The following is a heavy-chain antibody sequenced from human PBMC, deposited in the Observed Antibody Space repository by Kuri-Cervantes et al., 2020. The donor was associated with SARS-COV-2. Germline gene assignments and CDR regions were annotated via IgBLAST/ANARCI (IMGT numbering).Heavy chain of an antibody. D-gene: IGHD2-2*01. V-gene: IGHV4-38-2*02. J-gene: IGHJ6*03. CDR1: GYSISSGYY. CDR2: IYHSGGT. Sequence: GSLRLSCTVSGYSISSGYYWGWIRQPPGKGLEWIGSIYHSGGTYYNPSLKSRVTISVDTSKNQFSLKLSSVTAADTAVYYCARVVPAADEGLYYYYMDVWGKGTTVTVSS. CDR3: ARVVPAADEGLYYYYMDV.